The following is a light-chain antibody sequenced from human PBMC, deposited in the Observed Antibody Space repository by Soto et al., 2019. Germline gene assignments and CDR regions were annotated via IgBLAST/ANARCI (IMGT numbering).Light chain of an antibody. Sequence: ETVLTQSPARLSLSPGERATLSCRAGQSVSDYLAWYQQKPGQAPRLLIYGASTRATDTPVRFRGSGSGTEFTLTISSLQSEDFAVYYCQQYNNWPPSIIFGQGTRLEIK. CDR1: QSVSDY. J-gene: IGKJ5*01. V-gene: IGKV3-15*01. CDR3: QQYNNWPPSII. CDR2: GAS.